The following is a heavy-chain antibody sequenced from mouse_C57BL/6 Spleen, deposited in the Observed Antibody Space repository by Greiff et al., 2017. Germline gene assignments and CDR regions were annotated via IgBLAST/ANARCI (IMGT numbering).Heavy chain of an antibody. D-gene: IGHD1-2*01. CDR1: GYTFTSYW. CDR3: AKFLTARVSPFGD. Sequence: QVQLQQPGAELVKPGASVKLSCKASGYTFTSYWMHWVKQRPGLGLEWIGMIHPNSGSTNYNEKFKSKATLTVDKSSNTAYMQLSSLTSEVSAVYYGAKFLTARVSPFGDWGQGTTRTGAS. V-gene: IGHV1-64*01. CDR2: IHPNSGST. J-gene: IGHJ2*01.